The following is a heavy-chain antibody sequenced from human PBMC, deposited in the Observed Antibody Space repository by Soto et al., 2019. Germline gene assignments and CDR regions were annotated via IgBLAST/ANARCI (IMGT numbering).Heavy chain of an antibody. D-gene: IGHD2-8*01. J-gene: IGHJ5*02. CDR3: ARGEWANWFDP. CDR2: IHYSGST. Sequence: SETLSLTCTVSGGSISDGGQYWSWIRQHPGKGLEWIGYIHYSGSTYYNPSLKSRVTISVDTSKNQLSLRLTSVTAADTAVYYCARGEWANWFDPWGQGTRVTVS. CDR1: GGSISDGGQY. V-gene: IGHV4-31*03.